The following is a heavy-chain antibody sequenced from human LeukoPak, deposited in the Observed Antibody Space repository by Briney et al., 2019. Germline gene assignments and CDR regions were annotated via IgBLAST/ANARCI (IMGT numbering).Heavy chain of an antibody. CDR1: GFTFSSYA. J-gene: IGHJ4*02. CDR2: ISYDGSNK. D-gene: IGHD3-9*01. CDR3: AKDHEDDILAYYFDY. V-gene: IGHV3-30-3*01. Sequence: GSLRLSCAASGFTFSSYAMHWVRQAPGKGLEWVAVISYDGSNKYYADSVKGRFTISRDNSKNTLYLQMNSLRVEDTAVYYCAKDHEDDILAYYFDYWGQGTLVTVSS.